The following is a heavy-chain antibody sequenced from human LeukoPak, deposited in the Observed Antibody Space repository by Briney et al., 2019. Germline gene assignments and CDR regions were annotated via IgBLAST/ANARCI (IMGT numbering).Heavy chain of an antibody. CDR1: GDSISSSSYY. V-gene: IGHV4-39*07. D-gene: IGHD6-13*01. CDR2: IYYSGST. Sequence: SETLSLACTVSGDSISSSSYYWGWIRQPPGKGLEWIGSIYYSGSTSYNPSLKSRVTISLDTSKNQFSLKLTSVTAADTAVYYCARKGYSISWYSPWGQGTLVTVSS. J-gene: IGHJ5*02. CDR3: ARKGYSISWYSP.